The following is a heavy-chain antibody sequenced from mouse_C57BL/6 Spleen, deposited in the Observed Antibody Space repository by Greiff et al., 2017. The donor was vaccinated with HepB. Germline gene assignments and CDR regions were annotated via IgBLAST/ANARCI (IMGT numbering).Heavy chain of an antibody. CDR1: GFTFSSYA. Sequence: EVKLVESGEGLVKPGGSLKLSCAASGFTFSSYAMSWVRQTPGNRLEWVAYISSGGDYTYYADTVKGRFTISRDNARNTLYLQMSSLKSEDTAMYYCTRDGAVYFDYWGQGTTLTVSS. D-gene: IGHD2-3*01. CDR2: ISSGGDYT. V-gene: IGHV5-9-1*02. CDR3: TRDGAVYFDY. J-gene: IGHJ2*01.